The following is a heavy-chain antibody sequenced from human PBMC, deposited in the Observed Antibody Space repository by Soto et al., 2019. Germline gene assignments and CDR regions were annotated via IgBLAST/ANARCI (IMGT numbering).Heavy chain of an antibody. CDR3: AKSLRRIFGVVVGYYYCGMDV. V-gene: IGHV3-23*01. Sequence: EVQLLESGGGLVQPGGSLRLSCAASGFTFSSYAMSWVRQAPGKGLEWVSAISGSGGSTYYADSVKGRFTISRDNSKNTLYLQMNSLRAEDTAVYYCAKSLRRIFGVVVGYYYCGMDVWGQGTTVTVSS. J-gene: IGHJ6*02. D-gene: IGHD3-3*01. CDR2: ISGSGGST. CDR1: GFTFSSYA.